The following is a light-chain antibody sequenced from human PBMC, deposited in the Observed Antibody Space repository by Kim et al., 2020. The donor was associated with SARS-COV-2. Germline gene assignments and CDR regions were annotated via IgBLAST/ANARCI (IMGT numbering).Light chain of an antibody. Sequence: QSVLTQPPSVSAAPGQKVTISCSGSSSNIGKNYVSWYQQLPGTAPKLLIYDTDKRPSGIPDRFSGSKSGTSATLGITGLQTGDEADYHCGTWDDSLTAVVFGGGTKLTVL. CDR3: GTWDDSLTAVV. J-gene: IGLJ2*01. V-gene: IGLV1-51*01. CDR2: DTD. CDR1: SSNIGKNY.